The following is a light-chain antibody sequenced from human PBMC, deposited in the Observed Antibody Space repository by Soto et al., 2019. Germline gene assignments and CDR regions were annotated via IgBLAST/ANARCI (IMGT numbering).Light chain of an antibody. J-gene: IGKJ4*01. Sequence: AIQMTQSPSSLSASVGERVTITFRASQGIRSELGWYQQKPGKAPNLLIYTASTLQSGVPSRFSGSGSGTDFTLTISSLQPEDFATYYCIQDYNYPLTFGGGTKVDIK. CDR3: IQDYNYPLT. V-gene: IGKV1-6*01. CDR1: QGIRSE. CDR2: TAS.